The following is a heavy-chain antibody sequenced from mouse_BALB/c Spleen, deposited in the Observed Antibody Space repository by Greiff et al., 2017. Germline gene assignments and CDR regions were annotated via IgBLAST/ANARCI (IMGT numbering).Heavy chain of an antibody. J-gene: IGHJ3*01. CDR1: GFNIKDYY. CDR3: NALEGNPFAY. CDR2: IDPENGDT. V-gene: IGHV14-4*02. Sequence: VQLQQSGAELVRPGASVKLSCTASGFNIKDYYMHWVKQRPEQGLEWIGWIDPENGDTEYAPKFQGKATMTADTSSNTAYLQLSSLTSEDTAVYYCNALEGNPFAYWGQGTLVTVSA. D-gene: IGHD2-1*01.